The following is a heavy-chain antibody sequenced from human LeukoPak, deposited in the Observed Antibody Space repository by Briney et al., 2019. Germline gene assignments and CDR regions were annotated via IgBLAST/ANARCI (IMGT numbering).Heavy chain of an antibody. V-gene: IGHV3-30*02. D-gene: IGHD6-19*01. CDR2: IRYDGSDK. J-gene: IGHJ4*02. CDR1: GFTFSSYG. Sequence: GGSLRLSCAASGFTFSSYGMHWVRQAPGKGLKWVAFIRYDGSDKYYADSVKGRFTISRDNSKNTLYLQMNSLRAEDTAVYYCAKSQNSSGWMPSFDYWGQGTLVTVSS. CDR3: AKSQNSSGWMPSFDY.